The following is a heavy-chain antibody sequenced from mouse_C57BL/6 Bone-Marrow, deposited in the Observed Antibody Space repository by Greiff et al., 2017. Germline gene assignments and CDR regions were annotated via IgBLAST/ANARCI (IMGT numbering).Heavy chain of an antibody. CDR3: ARDDYYGSSSSFAY. V-gene: IGHV2-2*01. CDR2: IWSGGST. CDR1: GFSLTSYG. J-gene: IGHJ3*01. Sequence: VKLEESGPGLVQPSQSLSITCTVSGFSLTSYGVHWVRQSPGKGLEWLGVIWSGGSTDYNAAFISRLSISKDNSKSQVFFKMNSLQADDTAIYYCARDDYYGSSSSFAYCGQGTLVTVSA. D-gene: IGHD1-1*01.